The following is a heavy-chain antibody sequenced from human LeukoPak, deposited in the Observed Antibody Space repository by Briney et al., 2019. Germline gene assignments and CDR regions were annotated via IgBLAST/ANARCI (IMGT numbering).Heavy chain of an antibody. CDR2: ISAYNGNT. J-gene: IGHJ4*02. V-gene: IGHV1-18*01. D-gene: IGHD1-26*01. CDR3: ARVGTYSGSYQRGDY. Sequence: ASVKVSCKASGYTFTSYGISWVRQAPGQGLEWMGWISAYNGNTNYAQKLQGRVTMTTDTSTCTAYMELRSLRSDDTAVHYCARVGTYSGSYQRGDYWGQGTLVTVSS. CDR1: GYTFTSYG.